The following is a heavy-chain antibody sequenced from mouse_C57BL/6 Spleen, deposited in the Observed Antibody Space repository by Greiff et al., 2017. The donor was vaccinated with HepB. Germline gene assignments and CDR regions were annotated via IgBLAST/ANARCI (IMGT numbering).Heavy chain of an antibody. Sequence: QVQLQQSGPGLVQPSQSLSITCTVSGFSFTSYGVHWVRQSPGKGLEWLGVLWRGGSTDYNAAFMSRLSITKDNSKSQVFFKMNSLQADDTAIYYCAKKEDYDVDWYFDVWGTGTTVTVSS. J-gene: IGHJ1*03. CDR1: GFSFTSYG. V-gene: IGHV2-5*01. CDR3: AKKEDYDVDWYFDV. CDR2: LWRGGST. D-gene: IGHD2-4*01.